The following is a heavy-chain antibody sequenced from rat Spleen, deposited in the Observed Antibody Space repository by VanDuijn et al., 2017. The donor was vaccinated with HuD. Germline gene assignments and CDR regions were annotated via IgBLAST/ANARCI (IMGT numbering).Heavy chain of an antibody. CDR1: GFSFSKFG. CDR3: TRGAGLPFHYFDH. D-gene: IGHD1-12*03. CDR2: IHTGGGYT. Sequence: EVQLVESGGGLVQPGRSLKLSCAASGFSFSKFGMAWVRQAPTKGLEWVASIHTGGGYTYYRDSVKGRFTISRDNAKNTLYLQMDSLRSEDTATHYCTRGAGLPFHYFDHWGQGVMVTVSS. V-gene: IGHV5S13*01. J-gene: IGHJ2*01.